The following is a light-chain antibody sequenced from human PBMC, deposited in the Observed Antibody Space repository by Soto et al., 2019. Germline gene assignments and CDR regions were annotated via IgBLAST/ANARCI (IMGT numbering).Light chain of an antibody. CDR1: QSVPRH. V-gene: IGKV3-11*01. J-gene: IGKJ2*01. CDR2: DIS. CDR3: PQRSSWPRNT. Sequence: EIVLTQSPATLSLSPGERATLSCRASQSVPRHFAWYQQKPGQAPRLLIYDISNRATGIPARFSGSGSGTDFTLIITSLEPEDSAVYYCPQRSSWPRNTFGQGTKLEI.